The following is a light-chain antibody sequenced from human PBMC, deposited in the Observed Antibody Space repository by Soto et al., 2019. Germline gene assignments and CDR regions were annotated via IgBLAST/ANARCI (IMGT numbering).Light chain of an antibody. V-gene: IGKV3-20*01. J-gene: IGKJ5*01. CDR1: QGVTNNY. CDR2: GAS. CDR3: QQYGASSPTT. Sequence: EIVLTQSPGTLSLSPGERATLSCRASQGVTNNYLAWYQQRPGQAPRLLIYGASNRATGIPDRFSGGGSGTDFTLTGSRLEPEDFAMYYCQQYGASSPTTFGQGTRLEIE.